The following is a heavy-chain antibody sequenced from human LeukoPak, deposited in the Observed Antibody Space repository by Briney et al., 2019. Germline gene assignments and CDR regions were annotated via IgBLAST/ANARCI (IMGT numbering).Heavy chain of an antibody. CDR2: INPNSGGT. Sequence: ASVKVLCKASGYTFTGYYMHWVRQAPGQGLEGMGWINPNSGGTNYAQKFEGRVTMTRDTSISTAYMELSRLRSDDTAVYYCARDPGGVDYYYMDVWGKGTTVTVSS. CDR1: GYTFTGYY. V-gene: IGHV1-2*02. CDR3: ARDPGGVDYYYMDV. J-gene: IGHJ6*03. D-gene: IGHD2-8*01.